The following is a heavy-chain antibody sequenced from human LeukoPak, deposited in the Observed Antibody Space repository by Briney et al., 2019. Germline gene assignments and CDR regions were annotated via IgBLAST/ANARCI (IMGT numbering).Heavy chain of an antibody. Sequence: SVKLSCKTSGGIFSSYAINWVRQAPGQGLEWMGGIFAIFGTANYAQKFQGRVTITADKSTTTAYMELSRLRSEDTAVYFCARGRGYSTSSPSDYWGQGTLVTVSS. CDR1: GGIFSSYA. CDR2: IFAIFGTA. V-gene: IGHV1-69*06. CDR3: ARGRGYSTSSPSDY. D-gene: IGHD5-18*01. J-gene: IGHJ4*02.